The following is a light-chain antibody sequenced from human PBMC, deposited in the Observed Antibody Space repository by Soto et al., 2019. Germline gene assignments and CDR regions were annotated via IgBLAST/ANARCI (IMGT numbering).Light chain of an antibody. CDR3: KQYDSYCGT. Sequence: DIRMTQSPSTLSASVGDSVTITCRASQKVSPWLAWYQQKAGKAPKLLIYDVSSLKSGVPSRFSGSGSGPEFTLAISSLPSDYFATRDWKQYDSYCGTFGQGTKVEF. V-gene: IGKV1-5*01. CDR1: QKVSPW. CDR2: DVS. J-gene: IGKJ1*01.